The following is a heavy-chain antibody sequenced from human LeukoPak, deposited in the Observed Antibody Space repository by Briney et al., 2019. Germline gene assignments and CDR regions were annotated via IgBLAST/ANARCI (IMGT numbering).Heavy chain of an antibody. CDR2: IKQVGSKK. CDR1: GFPFSSYW. Sequence: GGSLRLSCVASGFPFSSYWMTWVRQAPGKGLEWVANIKQVGSKKSYVDSVKGRFTISRDNAKNSLYLQMNSLRAEDTAIYYCTRVGYIDEGIDYWGQGTLVTVSS. V-gene: IGHV3-7*04. D-gene: IGHD5-24*01. CDR3: TRVGYIDEGIDY. J-gene: IGHJ4*02.